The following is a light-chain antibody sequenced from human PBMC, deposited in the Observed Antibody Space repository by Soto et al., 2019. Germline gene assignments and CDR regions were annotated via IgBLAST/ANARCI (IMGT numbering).Light chain of an antibody. CDR2: AAS. V-gene: IGKV3-11*01. CDR1: QNISVY. CDR3: QQRTNSPET. Sequence: EIVLTQSPATLSLSPGERATLSCRASQNISVYLAWYRQKPGQAPSLLIYAASNRATGIPVRFSGSGSGTDLTLTINSLKPDDIDVYFCQQRTNSPETFGQGTKVDIK. J-gene: IGKJ2*01.